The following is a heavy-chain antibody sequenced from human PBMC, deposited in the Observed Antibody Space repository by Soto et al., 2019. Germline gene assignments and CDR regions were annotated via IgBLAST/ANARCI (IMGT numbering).Heavy chain of an antibody. J-gene: IGHJ1*01. CDR3: ARDYYDSSGFPLGRH. CDR2: IWYDGSNK. V-gene: IGHV3-33*01. Sequence: GALRLSCAAAGFTFSSYGMHWVRQAPGKGLEWVAVIWYDGSNKYYADSVKGRFTISRDNSKNTLYLQMNSLRAEDTAVYYCARDYYDSSGFPLGRHWGQGTLVTVSS. CDR1: GFTFSSYG. D-gene: IGHD3-22*01.